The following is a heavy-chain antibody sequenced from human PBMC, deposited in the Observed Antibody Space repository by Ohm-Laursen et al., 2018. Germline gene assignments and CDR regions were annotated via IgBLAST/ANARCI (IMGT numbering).Heavy chain of an antibody. CDR1: GYTFTTHW. D-gene: IGHD3-3*01. CDR2: VYPRDSDT. J-gene: IGHJ5*02. V-gene: IGHV5-51*01. CDR3: ARSPTIFGVVIHENWFDP. Sequence: ESLKISCKGSGYTFTTHWIAWVRQMPGKGLEWMGIVYPRDSDTRYSPSFQGQVTISADKSISTAYLQWSSLKASDTAMYYCARSPTIFGVVIHENWFDPWGQGTLVTVSS.